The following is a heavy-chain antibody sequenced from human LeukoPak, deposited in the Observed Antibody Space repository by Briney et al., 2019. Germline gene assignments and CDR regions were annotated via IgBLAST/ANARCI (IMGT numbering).Heavy chain of an antibody. CDR2: INPSGGST. CDR3: ARDSPTGKGGMDV. D-gene: IGHD1-1*01. V-gene: IGHV1-46*01. J-gene: IGHJ6*02. Sequence: ASVKVSCKASGYTFTSYYMHWVRQVPGQGLEWMGIINPSGGSTSYAQKFQGRVTLTGDTSTNTVYMELSSLRSEDTALYYCARDSPTGKGGMDVWGQGTTVTVSS. CDR1: GYTFTSYY.